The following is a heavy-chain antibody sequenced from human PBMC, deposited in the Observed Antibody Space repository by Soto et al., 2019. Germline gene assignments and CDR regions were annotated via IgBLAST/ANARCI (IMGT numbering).Heavy chain of an antibody. CDR3: AKDLECSSSNCYLGYSYYGTDV. J-gene: IGHJ6*02. Sequence: PGGSLRLSCAASGFTFNSYGMHWVRQAPGKGLEWVAVISYDVSNTYHADSVKGRFTISRDNSKNTLYLQMNSLRAEDTAVYYCAKDLECSSSNCYLGYSYYGTDVWGQGTRVTVSS. V-gene: IGHV3-30*18. D-gene: IGHD2-2*01. CDR1: GFTFNSYG. CDR2: ISYDVSNT.